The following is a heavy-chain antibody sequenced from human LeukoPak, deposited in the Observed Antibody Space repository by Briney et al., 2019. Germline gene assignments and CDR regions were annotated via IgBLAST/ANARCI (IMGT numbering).Heavy chain of an antibody. D-gene: IGHD3-22*01. CDR2: IKQDGSEK. CDR1: GFTFSSCW. CDR3: ASDYYYDSSGYQYNDAFDI. Sequence: PGGSLRLSCAASGFTFSSCWMSWVRQAPGKGLEWVANIKQDGSEKYYVDSVKGRFTISRDNAKNSLYLQMNSLRAEDTAVYYCASDYYYDSSGYQYNDAFDIWGQGTMVTVSS. J-gene: IGHJ3*02. V-gene: IGHV3-7*01.